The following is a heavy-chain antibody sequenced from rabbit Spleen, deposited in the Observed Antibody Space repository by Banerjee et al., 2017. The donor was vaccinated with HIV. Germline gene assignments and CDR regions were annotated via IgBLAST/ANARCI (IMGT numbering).Heavy chain of an antibody. CDR1: GFSFSSAYD. V-gene: IGHV1S45*01. CDR3: ARGLSSGGSPDYFDL. Sequence: QEQLVESGGGLVKPGASLTLTCKASGFSFSSAYDMCWVRQAPGKGLEWIACIYAGTSGNTYYATWAKGRFTISKTSSTTVTLQMTSLTAADTATYFCARGLSSGGSPDYFDLWGPGTLVTVS. CDR2: IYAGTSGNT. J-gene: IGHJ4*01. D-gene: IGHD1-1*01.